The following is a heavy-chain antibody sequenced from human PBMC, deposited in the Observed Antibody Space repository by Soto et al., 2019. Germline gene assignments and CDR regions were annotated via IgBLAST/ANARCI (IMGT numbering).Heavy chain of an antibody. Sequence: QVQLVQSGAEVKKPGSSVKVSCKASGGTFSSYAISWVRQAPGQGLEWMVGIIPIFGTANYAQKFQGRVTITADESTSTAYMELSSLRSEDTAVYYCARGPPPITMIVVVNLFDYWGQGTLVTVSS. J-gene: IGHJ4*02. D-gene: IGHD3-22*01. V-gene: IGHV1-69*01. CDR3: ARGPPPITMIVVVNLFDY. CDR2: IIPIFGTA. CDR1: GGTFSSYA.